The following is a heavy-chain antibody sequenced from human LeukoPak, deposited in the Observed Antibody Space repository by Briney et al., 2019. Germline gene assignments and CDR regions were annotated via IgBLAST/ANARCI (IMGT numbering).Heavy chain of an antibody. Sequence: GGSLRLSCAASEFRFSSHGMNWVRQTAGKGLEWVSGISPSGDITYYADSVMGRFTISRDNRKSTVSLQMNSLKSEDTAVYYCASFRGDDCGWGQGTLVTVSS. J-gene: IGHJ4*02. V-gene: IGHV3-23*01. CDR3: ASFRGDDCG. CDR2: ISPSGDIT. CDR1: EFRFSSHG. D-gene: IGHD2-21*02.